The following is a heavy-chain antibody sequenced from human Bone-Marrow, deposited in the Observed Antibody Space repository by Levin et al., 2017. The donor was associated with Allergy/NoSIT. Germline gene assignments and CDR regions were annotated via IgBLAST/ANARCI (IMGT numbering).Heavy chain of an antibody. CDR1: GFTFSNYG. J-gene: IGHJ4*02. CDR2: ITVSGGGT. CDR3: ARRLKDSSDYYGGFEY. Sequence: QPGGSLRLSCAASGFTFSNYGMSWVRQAPGKGLEWVSTITVSGGGTYYADSVKGRFTISRDNSKNTLYLQMSSLRAEDTAIYYCARRLKDSSDYYGGFEYWGQGTLVTVSS. V-gene: IGHV3-23*01. D-gene: IGHD3-22*01.